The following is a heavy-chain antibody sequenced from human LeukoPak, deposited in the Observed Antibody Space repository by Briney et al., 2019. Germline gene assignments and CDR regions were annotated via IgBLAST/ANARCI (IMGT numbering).Heavy chain of an antibody. CDR3: AGTPWFGELTLDY. D-gene: IGHD3-10*01. Sequence: GTSVKVSCKASGFTFTSSTIQWVRQARGQRLEWIGWIVVGSGNTNYAQKFQERVIITRDRSTTTVYMELSSLRSEDTAAYYCAGTPWFGELTLDYWGQGTLVTVSS. CDR1: GFTFTSST. CDR2: IVVGSGNT. J-gene: IGHJ4*02. V-gene: IGHV1-58*02.